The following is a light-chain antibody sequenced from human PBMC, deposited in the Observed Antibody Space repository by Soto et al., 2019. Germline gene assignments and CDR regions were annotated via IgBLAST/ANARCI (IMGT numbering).Light chain of an antibody. J-gene: IGLJ1*01. CDR1: SADVGGYNF. V-gene: IGLV2-8*01. Sequence: QSARTQPPSASGSLGQSVTISCTGTSADVGGYNFVSWYQQHPGKALKLMIFEVSQRPSGVPDRFSGSKSGNTASLTVSELQAEDEADYYCASYAGSQNYVFGTGTKVTVL. CDR2: EVS. CDR3: ASYAGSQNYV.